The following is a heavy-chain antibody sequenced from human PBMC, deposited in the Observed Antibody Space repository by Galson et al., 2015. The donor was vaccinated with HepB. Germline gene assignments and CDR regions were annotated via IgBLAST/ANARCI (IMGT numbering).Heavy chain of an antibody. J-gene: IGHJ4*02. CDR2: ISVYNGNT. CDR1: RFTFTNYG. Sequence: SVKVSCKASRFTFTNYGVTWVRQAPGQGLEWMGWISVYNGNTNYAQEFQDRVTMTTDTSTTTAYMELRSLRADDTAVYFCARARYSTSPPDYWGQGTLVSVSS. D-gene: IGHD6-6*01. V-gene: IGHV1-18*01. CDR3: ARARYSTSPPDY.